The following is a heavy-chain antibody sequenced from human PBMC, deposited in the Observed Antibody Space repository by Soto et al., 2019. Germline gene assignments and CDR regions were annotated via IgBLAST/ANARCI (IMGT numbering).Heavy chain of an antibody. Sequence: EVQLVESGGGLVQPGGSLRLSCAASGFTFSSYAMHWVRQAPGKGLEYVSAISSNGGSTYYANSVKGRFTISRDNSKNTLYLQMGSLRAEHMAVYYCARDPATKTYYDFWSGGGYMDVWGKGTTVTVSS. CDR2: ISSNGGST. J-gene: IGHJ6*03. V-gene: IGHV3-64*01. CDR1: GFTFSSYA. CDR3: ARDPATKTYYDFWSGGGYMDV. D-gene: IGHD3-3*01.